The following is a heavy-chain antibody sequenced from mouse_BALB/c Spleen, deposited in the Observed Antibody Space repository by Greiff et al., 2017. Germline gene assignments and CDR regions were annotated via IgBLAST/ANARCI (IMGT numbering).Heavy chain of an antibody. CDR3: TRNLYYDYEGFAY. J-gene: IGHJ3*01. D-gene: IGHD2-4*01. V-gene: IGHV1-5*01. CDR2: IYPGNSDT. Sequence: VQLKQSGTVLARPGASVKMSCKASGYTFTSYWMHWVKQRPGQGLEWIGAIYPGNSDTSYNQKFKGKAKLTAVTSTSTAYMELSSLTNEDSAVYYCTRNLYYDYEGFAYWGQGTLVTVSA. CDR1: GYTFTSYW.